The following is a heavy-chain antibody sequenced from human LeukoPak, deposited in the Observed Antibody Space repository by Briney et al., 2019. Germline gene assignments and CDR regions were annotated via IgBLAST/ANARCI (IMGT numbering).Heavy chain of an antibody. Sequence: GGSLRLSCAASGFTFSSYAMTWVRQAPGKGLEWVSAISGSGGSTYYADSVKGRFTISRDNSKNTLYLQMNSLRAEDTAVYSCARASGPFDYWGQGTLVTVSS. CDR2: ISGSGGST. CDR1: GFTFSSYA. CDR3: ARASGPFDY. V-gene: IGHV3-23*01. D-gene: IGHD3-10*01. J-gene: IGHJ4*02.